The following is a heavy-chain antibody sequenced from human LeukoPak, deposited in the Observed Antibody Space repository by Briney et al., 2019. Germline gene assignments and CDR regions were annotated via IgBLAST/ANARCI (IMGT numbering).Heavy chain of an antibody. J-gene: IGHJ4*02. CDR2: IYYSGST. D-gene: IGHD6-19*01. Sequence: SEALSLTCTVSGGSISSSSYYWGWIRQPPGKGLEWIGSIYYSGSTYYNPSLKSRVTISVDTSKNQFSLKLSSVTAADTAVYYCASPLASGWSNFDYWGRGTLVTVSS. CDR3: ASPLASGWSNFDY. V-gene: IGHV4-39*07. CDR1: GGSISSSSYY.